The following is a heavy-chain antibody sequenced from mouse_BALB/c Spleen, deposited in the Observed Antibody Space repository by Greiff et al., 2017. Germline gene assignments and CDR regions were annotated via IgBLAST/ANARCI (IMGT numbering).Heavy chain of an antibody. D-gene: IGHD2-4*01. V-gene: IGHV3-2*02. CDR2: ISYSGST. CDR1: GYSITSDYA. J-gene: IGHJ2*01. CDR3: ARRDYDRDY. Sequence: EVKLQESGPGLVKPSQSLSLTCTVTGYSITSDYAWNWIRQFPGNKLEWMGYISYSGSTSYNPSLKSRISITRDTSKNQFFLQLNSVTTEDTATYYCARRDYDRDYWGQGTTLTVSS.